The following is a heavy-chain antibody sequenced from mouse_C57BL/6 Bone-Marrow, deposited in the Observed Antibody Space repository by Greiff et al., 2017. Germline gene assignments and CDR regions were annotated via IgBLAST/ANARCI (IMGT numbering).Heavy chain of an antibody. CDR3: ARTYYYGSGYGFAY. Sequence: QVQLQQSGPGLVAPSQSLSITCTVSGFSLTSYAISWVRQPPGKGLEWLGVIWPGGGPNYNSALKSRLSISKDNSKSQVFLKMNSLQTDDTARYYCARTYYYGSGYGFAYWGQGTLVTVSA. CDR1: GFSLTSYA. CDR2: IWPGGGP. J-gene: IGHJ3*01. D-gene: IGHD1-1*01. V-gene: IGHV2-9-1*01.